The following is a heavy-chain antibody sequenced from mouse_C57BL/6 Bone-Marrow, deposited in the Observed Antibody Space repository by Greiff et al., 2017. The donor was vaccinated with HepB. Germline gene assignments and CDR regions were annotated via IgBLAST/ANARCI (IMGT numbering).Heavy chain of an antibody. CDR3: ARNATY. V-gene: IGHV1-50*01. CDR1: GYTFTSYW. J-gene: IGHJ3*01. CDR2: IDPSDSYT. Sequence: QVQLKQPGAELVKPGASVKLSCKASGYTFTSYWMQWVKQRPGQGLEWIGEIDPSDSYTNYNQKFKGKATLTVDTSSSTAYMQLSSLTSEDSAVYYCARNATYWGQGTLVTVSA.